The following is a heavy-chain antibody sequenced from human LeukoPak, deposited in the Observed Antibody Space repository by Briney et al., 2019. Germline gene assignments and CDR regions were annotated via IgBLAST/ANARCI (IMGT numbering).Heavy chain of an antibody. D-gene: IGHD2/OR15-2a*01. CDR2: SKYDGSTK. V-gene: IGHV3-74*01. Sequence: GGSLRLSCAASGFSLSGSWMHWVRQAPGKGLMRVSQSKYDGSTKSYAASVRGRFTISRDNAKNTLYLHMDSLRAEDTAVYYCARSDYFHNWGQGTMVVVSA. J-gene: IGHJ3*01. CDR3: ARSDYFHN. CDR1: GFSLSGSW.